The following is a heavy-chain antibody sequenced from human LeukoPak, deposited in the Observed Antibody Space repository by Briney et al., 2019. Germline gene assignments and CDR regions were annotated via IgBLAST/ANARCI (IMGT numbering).Heavy chain of an antibody. CDR2: ITGPGSQT. D-gene: IGHD3-22*01. CDR3: AREHSSGYYFDY. Sequence: GGSLRLSCTASGFTFSSYAMNWVRQAPGKGLEWVSSITGPGSQTYYIDAVKGRFTISRDNAKNSLYLQMNSLRAEDTAVYYCAREHSSGYYFDYWGQGTLVTVSS. J-gene: IGHJ4*02. CDR1: GFTFSSYA. V-gene: IGHV3-21*04.